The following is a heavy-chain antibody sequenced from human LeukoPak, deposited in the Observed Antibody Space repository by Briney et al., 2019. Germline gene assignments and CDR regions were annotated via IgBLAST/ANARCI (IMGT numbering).Heavy chain of an antibody. V-gene: IGHV4-59*08. D-gene: IGHD6-6*01. CDR2: IYDSGSA. Sequence: PSETLSLTCTVSGGSISSYYWSWIRQPPGKGLEWIGHIYDSGSANYNPSLKSRVTISEDTSKNHFSLKVTSMTAADTAVYYCARRPPTGAALDHWGQGTLVTVSS. CDR3: ARRPPTGAALDH. CDR1: GGSISSYY. J-gene: IGHJ5*02.